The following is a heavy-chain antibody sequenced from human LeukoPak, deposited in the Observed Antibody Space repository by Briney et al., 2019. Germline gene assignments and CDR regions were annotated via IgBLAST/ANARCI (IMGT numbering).Heavy chain of an antibody. CDR2: ISGSGTST. J-gene: IGHJ4*02. V-gene: IGHV3-23*01. CDR3: AKARPGGVTVNLDY. Sequence: PGGSLRLSCAASGFTFSSYDMSWVGQAPGKGLEWVSAISGSGTSTYYADSVKGRFTISRDNSKNTLYLQMNSLRAEDTAVYYCAKARPGGVTVNLDYWGQGTLVTVSS. D-gene: IGHD2-21*02. CDR1: GFTFSSYD.